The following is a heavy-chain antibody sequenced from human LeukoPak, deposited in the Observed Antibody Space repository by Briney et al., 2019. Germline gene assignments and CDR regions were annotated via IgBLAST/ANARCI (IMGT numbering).Heavy chain of an antibody. Sequence: PGGSLRLSCAASGFTVSRFWMHWGRQAPGKGLEWVARINVEGNYIDYAESVKGRFTISRDSGKSTLYLQMNSLRAEDTAVYSCARDLTGPYDHWGQGTLVTVSS. CDR1: GFTVSRFW. D-gene: IGHD3-22*01. CDR3: ARDLTGPYDH. CDR2: INVEGNYI. V-gene: IGHV3-74*01. J-gene: IGHJ4*02.